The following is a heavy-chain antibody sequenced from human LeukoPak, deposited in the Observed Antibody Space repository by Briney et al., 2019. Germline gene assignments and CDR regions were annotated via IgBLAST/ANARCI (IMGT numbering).Heavy chain of an antibody. Sequence: GGSLRLSCAASGFTFSSYAMSWVRQAPGKGLEWVSAISGSGGSTYYADSVKGRFTISRDNSKNTLYLQMNSLRAEDTAVYYCAKGTTSGYSSDAFDTWGQGTMVTVSS. V-gene: IGHV3-23*01. D-gene: IGHD6-13*01. CDR1: GFTFSSYA. J-gene: IGHJ3*02. CDR3: AKGTTSGYSSDAFDT. CDR2: ISGSGGST.